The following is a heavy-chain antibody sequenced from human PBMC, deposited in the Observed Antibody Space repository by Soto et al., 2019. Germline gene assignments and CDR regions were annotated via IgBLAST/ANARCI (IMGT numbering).Heavy chain of an antibody. D-gene: IGHD2-15*01. Sequence: QVWLQQWGAGLLKPSETLSLTCAVYCGSFSGYYWSWIRQPPGKGLEWIGEINHSESTHYNPSLKSRLTISVDTSQNQFSLKPSSVTAAHTAVYYCARGVGWYRWGQGTLVTVGS. CDR2: INHSEST. V-gene: IGHV4-34*01. CDR3: ARGVGWYR. CDR1: CGSFSGYY. J-gene: IGHJ4*02.